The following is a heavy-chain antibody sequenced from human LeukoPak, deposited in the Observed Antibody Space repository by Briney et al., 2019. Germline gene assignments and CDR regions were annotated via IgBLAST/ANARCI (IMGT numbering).Heavy chain of an antibody. Sequence: SETLSLTCTVSGGSISTYYWSWIRQPPGEGLEWIGHISYRGSTNCNPSPKSRVTISVDTPKNQFSLKLTSVTAADTAVYYCARRGSYNDFDYWGQGTLVTVSS. CDR3: ARRGSYNDFDY. CDR1: GGSISTYY. J-gene: IGHJ4*02. CDR2: ISYRGST. D-gene: IGHD1-1*01. V-gene: IGHV4-59*08.